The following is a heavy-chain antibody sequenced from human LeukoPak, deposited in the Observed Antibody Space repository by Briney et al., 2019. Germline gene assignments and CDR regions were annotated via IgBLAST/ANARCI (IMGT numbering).Heavy chain of an antibody. CDR1: GGSISSYY. V-gene: IGHV4-59*12. CDR2: IYYSGST. Sequence: NPSETLSLTCTVSGGSISSYYWSWIRQPPGKGLEWIGYIYYSGSTNYNPSLKSRVTISVDTSKNQFSLKLSSVTAADTAVYYCARLRGIAAAGPDYWGQGTLVTVSS. CDR3: ARLRGIAAAGPDY. J-gene: IGHJ4*02. D-gene: IGHD6-13*01.